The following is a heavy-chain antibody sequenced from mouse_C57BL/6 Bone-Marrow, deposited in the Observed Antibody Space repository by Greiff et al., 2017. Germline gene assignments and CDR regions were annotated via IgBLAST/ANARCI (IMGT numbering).Heavy chain of an antibody. J-gene: IGHJ4*01. D-gene: IGHD2-3*01. CDR3: ARSFYDGYYYYAMDS. V-gene: IGHV1-55*01. CDR1: GYTFTSYW. CDR2: IYPGSGST. Sequence: QVQLQQPGAELVQPGASVKMSCKASGYTFTSYWITWVKQRPGQGLEWIGDIYPGSGSTNYNEKFKSKATLTVDTSSRPAYMPLSSLTSEVSAVYYFARSFYDGYYYYAMDSWGQGTSVTVSS.